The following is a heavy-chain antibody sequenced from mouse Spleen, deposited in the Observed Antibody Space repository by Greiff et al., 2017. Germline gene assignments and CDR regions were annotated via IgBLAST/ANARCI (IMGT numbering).Heavy chain of an antibody. V-gene: IGHV1-4*01. CDR2: INPSSGYT. CDR3: ARNGNGVLFAY. D-gene: IGHD2-1*01. CDR1: GYTFTSYT. Sequence: QVQLQQSGAELARPGASVKMSCKASGYTFTSYTMHWVKQRPGQGLEWIGYINPSSGYTKYNQKFKDKATLTADKSSSTAYMQLSSLTSEDSAVYYCARNGNGVLFAYWGQGTLVTVSA. J-gene: IGHJ3*01.